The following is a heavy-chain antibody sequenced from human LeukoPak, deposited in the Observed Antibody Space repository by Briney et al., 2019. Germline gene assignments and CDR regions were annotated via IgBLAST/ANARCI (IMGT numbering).Heavy chain of an antibody. CDR2: ISSSSYI. D-gene: IGHD4-17*01. Sequence: GGSLRLSCAASGFTFSSYSMNWVRQAPGKGLEWVSSISSSSYIYYADSVKGRFTISRDNAKNSLYLQMNSLRAEDTALYYCARVATVTMGSDAFDIWGQGTMVTVSS. CDR3: ARVATVTMGSDAFDI. J-gene: IGHJ3*02. V-gene: IGHV3-21*04. CDR1: GFTFSSYS.